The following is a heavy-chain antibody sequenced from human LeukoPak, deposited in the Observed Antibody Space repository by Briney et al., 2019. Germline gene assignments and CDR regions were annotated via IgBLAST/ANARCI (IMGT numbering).Heavy chain of an antibody. D-gene: IGHD2-2*01. CDR1: GGTFSSYT. CDR3: ARGNTVVPVASPGDWFDP. J-gene: IGHJ5*02. Sequence: ASVKVSCKASGGTFSSYTISWVRQAPGQGLEWMGRIIPILGIANYAQKFQGRVTITADKSTSTAYKELSSLRSEDTAVYYCARGNTVVPVASPGDWFDPWGQGTLVTVSS. CDR2: IIPILGIA. V-gene: IGHV1-69*02.